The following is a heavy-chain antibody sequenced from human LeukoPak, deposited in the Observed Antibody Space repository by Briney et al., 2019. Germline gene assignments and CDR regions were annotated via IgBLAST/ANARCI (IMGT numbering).Heavy chain of an antibody. D-gene: IGHD3-10*01. V-gene: IGHV4-34*01. J-gene: IGHJ4*02. Sequence: SETLSLTCAVYGGSFSGYYWSWIRQPPGKGLEWIGEINHSGSTNYNPSLKSRVTISVDKSKNQFSLKLSSVTAADTAVYYCARDRMVRGVIGYWGQGTLVTVSS. CDR2: INHSGST. CDR3: ARDRMVRGVIGY. CDR1: GGSFSGYY.